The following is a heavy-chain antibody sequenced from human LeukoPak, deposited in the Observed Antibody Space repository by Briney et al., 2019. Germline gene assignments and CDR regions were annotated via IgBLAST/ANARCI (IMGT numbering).Heavy chain of an antibody. CDR2: IYPGDSDT. CDR3: ARPEYSTSGWSYFDY. CDR1: GYSFSSNW. V-gene: IGHV5-51*01. Sequence: GESLKISCKGSGYSFSSNWIGWVRQVPGKGLEWMGIIYPGDSDTRYSPSFQGQVTISADKSISTAYLQWSSLKASDTAIYYCARPEYSTSGWSYFDYWGQGTLVTVSS. D-gene: IGHD6-19*01. J-gene: IGHJ4*02.